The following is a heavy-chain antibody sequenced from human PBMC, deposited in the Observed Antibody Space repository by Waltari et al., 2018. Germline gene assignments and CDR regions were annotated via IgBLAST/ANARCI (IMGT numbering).Heavy chain of an antibody. D-gene: IGHD6-19*01. V-gene: IGHV3-53*02. J-gene: IGHJ4*02. CDR1: GFTVSSTY. Sequence: EVQMVETGGGLIQPGGSLRLSCEASGFTVSSTYMSWVRQAPGKGLEWVSVIYSGGSTYYADSVKGRFTISRDNSKNTLYLQMNSLRAEDTAVYYCARDALAGLDYWGQGTLVTVSS. CDR2: IYSGGST. CDR3: ARDALAGLDY.